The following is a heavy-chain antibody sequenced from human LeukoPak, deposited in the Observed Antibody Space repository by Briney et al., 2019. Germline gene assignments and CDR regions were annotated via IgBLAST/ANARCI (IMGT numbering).Heavy chain of an antibody. Sequence: PSETLSLTCTVSGGSISSYYWSWIRQPPGKGLEWIGYIYYSGSTNYNPSLKSRVTISVDTSKNQFSLKLSSVTAADTAVYYCARGRAAAGYDYWGQGTLVTVSS. J-gene: IGHJ4*02. CDR3: ARGRAAAGYDY. CDR1: GGSISSYY. D-gene: IGHD6-13*01. CDR2: IYYSGST. V-gene: IGHV4-59*01.